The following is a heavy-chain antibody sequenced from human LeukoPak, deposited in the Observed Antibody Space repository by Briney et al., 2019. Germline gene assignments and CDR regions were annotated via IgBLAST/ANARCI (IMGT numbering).Heavy chain of an antibody. J-gene: IGHJ6*03. CDR3: ARDVDSSGWHGGYYYYYMDV. D-gene: IGHD6-19*01. V-gene: IGHV1-69*06. CDR1: GYTFTSYA. Sequence: ASVKVSCKASGYTFTSYAISWVRQAPGQGLEWMGGIIPIFGTANYAQKFQGRVTITADKSTSTAYMELSSLRSEDTAVYYCARDVDSSGWHGGYYYYYMDVWGKGTTVTVSS. CDR2: IIPIFGTA.